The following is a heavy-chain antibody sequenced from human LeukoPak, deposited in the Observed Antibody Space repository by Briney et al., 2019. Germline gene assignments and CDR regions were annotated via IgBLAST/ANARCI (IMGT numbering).Heavy chain of an antibody. V-gene: IGHV1-2*02. J-gene: IGHJ4*02. CDR3: ARFLSPIDY. CDR1: GYTFTAYY. D-gene: IGHD2/OR15-2a*01. Sequence: ASVTVSCKASGYTFTAYYIHWVRQAPGQGPEWMGWINPNSGGTYYAQKFQGRVNMTRDTSISTAYMELSRLRSDDTAVYYCARFLSPIDYWGQGTLVTVSS. CDR2: INPNSGGT.